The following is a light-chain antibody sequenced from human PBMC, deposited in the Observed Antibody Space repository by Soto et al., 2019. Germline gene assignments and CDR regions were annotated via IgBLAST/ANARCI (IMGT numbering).Light chain of an antibody. V-gene: IGKV3-20*01. CDR3: QQYSSSPLT. CDR1: QRVSGN. CDR2: GAS. J-gene: IGKJ4*01. Sequence: EIVLTQSPATLSVSPGERATLFCRSSQRVSGNLAWYQQKPGQAPRLLMYGASIRATGFPDRFSGSRSGTEFTLTISRLEPEDFAVYYCQQYSSSPLTFGGGTKVDI.